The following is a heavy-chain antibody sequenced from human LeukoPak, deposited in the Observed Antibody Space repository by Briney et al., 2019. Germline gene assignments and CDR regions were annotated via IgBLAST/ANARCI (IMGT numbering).Heavy chain of an antibody. V-gene: IGHV4-34*01. CDR2: INHSGST. D-gene: IGHD3-10*01. CDR3: ARGSGSLLWFGEPRKDAFDI. CDR1: GGSFSGYY. Sequence: PSETLSLTCAVYGGSFSGYYWSWIRQPPGKGLEWIGEINHSGSTNYNPSLKSRVTISVDTSKNQFSLKLSSVTAADTAVYYCARGSGSLLWFGEPRKDAFDIWGQGTMVTVSS. J-gene: IGHJ3*02.